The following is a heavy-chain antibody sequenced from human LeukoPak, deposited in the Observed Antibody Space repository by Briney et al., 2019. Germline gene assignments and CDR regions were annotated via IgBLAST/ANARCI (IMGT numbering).Heavy chain of an antibody. CDR3: ARFSTIIAAAGSSDY. CDR1: EFTFSNYA. V-gene: IGHV3-23*01. CDR2: ISGSGGNT. D-gene: IGHD6-13*01. J-gene: IGHJ4*02. Sequence: GGSLRLSCAVSEFTFSNYAMSWVRQDPGKGLEWVSTISGSGGNTFYADSVKGRFTISRDNSKNTLHLQMNSLRVEDTAVYYCARFSTIIAAAGSSDYWGQGTLVTVSS.